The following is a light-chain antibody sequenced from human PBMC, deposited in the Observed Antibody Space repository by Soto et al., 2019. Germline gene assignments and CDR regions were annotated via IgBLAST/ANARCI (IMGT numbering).Light chain of an antibody. V-gene: IGLV2-14*01. CDR2: DVS. Sequence: QSALTQPASVSGSPGQSITISCTGTSSDVGGYNYVSWYQQHPGKAPKLMIYDVSNRPSGVSNRFSGSKSGNTASVTISGLQAEDEADYYCSSYTSSSTLEVFGTGTKLTVL. CDR1: SSDVGGYNY. J-gene: IGLJ1*01. CDR3: SSYTSSSTLEV.